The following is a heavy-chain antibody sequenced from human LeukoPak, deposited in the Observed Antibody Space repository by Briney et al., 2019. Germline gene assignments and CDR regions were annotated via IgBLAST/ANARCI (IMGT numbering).Heavy chain of an antibody. J-gene: IGHJ6*03. CDR2: IRNSSYI. Sequence: PGCSLRLSCAASVFTFSSYSINWVLQAPGNGLESVSSIRNSSYIYYAHSAKGRFTISQDNAKNSLYLQMTSLRAEDTAVYYCARGGVPLGVVPIDYYYMDVWGKGTTVTVSS. V-gene: IGHV3-21*01. D-gene: IGHD2-2*01. CDR3: ARGGVPLGVVPIDYYYMDV. CDR1: VFTFSSYS.